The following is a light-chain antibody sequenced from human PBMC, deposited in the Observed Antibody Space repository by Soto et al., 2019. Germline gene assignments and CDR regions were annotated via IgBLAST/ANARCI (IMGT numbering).Light chain of an antibody. Sequence: EIVMTQSPATLSVSPGERVTLSCRASESINRNLVWYQKRPGQAPRLVIYGASSRATGIPDRFSGSGSGTDFTLTISRLEPEDFAVYYCQQYGSSLRTFGQGTKVDIK. V-gene: IGKV3-20*01. CDR3: QQYGSSLRT. J-gene: IGKJ1*01. CDR1: ESINRN. CDR2: GAS.